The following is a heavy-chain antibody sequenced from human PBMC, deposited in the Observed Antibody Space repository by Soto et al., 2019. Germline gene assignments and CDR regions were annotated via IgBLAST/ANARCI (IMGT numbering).Heavy chain of an antibody. CDR3: ASWYYYDSSGYFPGY. D-gene: IGHD3-22*01. J-gene: IGHJ4*02. V-gene: IGHV4-4*02. Sequence: LSLTCAVSGGSISSSNRWSWVRQPPGKGLEWIGEIYHSGSTNYNPSLKSRVTISVDKSKNQFSLKLSSVTAADTAVYYCASWYYYDSSGYFPGYWGQGTLVTVSS. CDR1: GGSISSSNR. CDR2: IYHSGST.